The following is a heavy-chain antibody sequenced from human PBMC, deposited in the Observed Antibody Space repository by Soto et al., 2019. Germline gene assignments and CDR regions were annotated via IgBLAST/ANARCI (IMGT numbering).Heavy chain of an antibody. D-gene: IGHD3-10*01. CDR3: ARDRGLGDRDAFDI. Sequence: QVQLQESGPGLVKPSETLSLTCTVSGGSISSYYWSWIRQPPGKGLEWIGYIYYSGSTNYNPSLKSRVTISVDTSKNQFSLKLSSVTAADTAVYYCARDRGLGDRDAFDIWGQGTMVTVSS. CDR1: GGSISSYY. V-gene: IGHV4-59*01. J-gene: IGHJ3*02. CDR2: IYYSGST.